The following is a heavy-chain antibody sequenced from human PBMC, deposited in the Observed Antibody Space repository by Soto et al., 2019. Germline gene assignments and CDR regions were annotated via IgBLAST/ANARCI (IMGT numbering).Heavy chain of an antibody. V-gene: IGHV1-3*01. Sequence: PGESLKISCKGSGYSFTSYWIGWVRQAPGQRLEWMGWINAGNGNTKYSQKFQGRVTITRDTSASTAYMELSSLRSEDTAVYYCARGPGGPDGPGDYWGQGTLVTVS. D-gene: IGHD2-15*01. J-gene: IGHJ4*02. CDR1: GYSFTSYW. CDR2: INAGNGNT. CDR3: ARGPGGPDGPGDY.